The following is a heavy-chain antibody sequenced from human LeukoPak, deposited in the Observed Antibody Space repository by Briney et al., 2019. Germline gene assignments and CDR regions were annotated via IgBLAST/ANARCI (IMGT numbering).Heavy chain of an antibody. D-gene: IGHD3-16*02. V-gene: IGHV4-30-4*08. CDR2: IYYSGST. CDR1: GGSLSGYY. CDR3: ARGPNYVWGSYRYFDY. J-gene: IGHJ4*02. Sequence: SETLSLTCAVYGGSLSGYYWSWIRQPPGKGLEWIGYIYYSGSTYYNPSLKSRVTISVDTSKNHFSLKLSSVTAADTAVYYCARGPNYVWGSYRYFDYWGQGTLVTVSS.